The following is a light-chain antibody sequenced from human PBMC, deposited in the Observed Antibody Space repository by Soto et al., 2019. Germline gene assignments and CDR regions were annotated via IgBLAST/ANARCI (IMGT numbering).Light chain of an antibody. Sequence: LRTQSLISLAFTPGEPASISCRSSQSLLDSNGHLYLEWYFQKPGQSPWLLIYLGSNRASGVPDRFSGSGSGTDFELTISRVDAEDVGLYYCMQALQAPLTFGQRSKADIK. CDR1: QSLLDSNGHLY. J-gene: IGKJ1*01. CDR2: LGS. CDR3: MQALQAPLT. V-gene: IGKV2-28*01.